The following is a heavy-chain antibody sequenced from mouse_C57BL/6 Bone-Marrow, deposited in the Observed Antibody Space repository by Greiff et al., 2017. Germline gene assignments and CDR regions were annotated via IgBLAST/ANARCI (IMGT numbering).Heavy chain of an antibody. CDR1: GYTFTDYY. J-gene: IGHJ4*01. CDR2: INPNNGGT. CDR3: AREEIYYYGSSYDLLYAMDY. V-gene: IGHV1-26*01. Sequence: EVQLQQSGPELVKPGASVKISCKASGYTFTDYYMNWVKQSHGKSLEWIGDINPNNGGTSYNQKFKGKATLTVDKSSSTAYMELRSLTSEDSAVYYCAREEIYYYGSSYDLLYAMDYWGQGTSVTVSS. D-gene: IGHD1-1*01.